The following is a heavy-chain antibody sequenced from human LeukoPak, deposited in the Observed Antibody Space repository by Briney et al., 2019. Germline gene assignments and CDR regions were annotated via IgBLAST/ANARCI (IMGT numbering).Heavy chain of an antibody. D-gene: IGHD3-22*01. Sequence: GASVKVSCKASGYTFTSYGISWVRQAPGQGLEWVGWISAYNGNTNYAQKLQGRVTMTTDTSTSTAYMELSSLRSDDTAVYYCARDRPYYYDSSGYHDAFDIWGQGTMVTVSS. CDR3: ARDRPYYYDSSGYHDAFDI. CDR2: ISAYNGNT. J-gene: IGHJ3*02. CDR1: GYTFTSYG. V-gene: IGHV1-18*01.